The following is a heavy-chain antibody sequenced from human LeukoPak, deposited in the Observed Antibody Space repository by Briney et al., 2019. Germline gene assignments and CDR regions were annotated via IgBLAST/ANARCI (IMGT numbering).Heavy chain of an antibody. V-gene: IGHV7-4-1*02. CDR1: GYTFTSYA. J-gene: IGHJ4*02. D-gene: IGHD3-22*01. CDR2: INTNTGNP. Sequence: ASVKVSCKASGYTFTSYAMNWVRQAPGQGLEWMGWINTNTGNPTYAQGFTGRLVFSLDTSVSTAYLQISSLKAEDTAVYYCARTGDSSGYYYGDFDYWGQGTLVTVSS. CDR3: ARTGDSSGYYYGDFDY.